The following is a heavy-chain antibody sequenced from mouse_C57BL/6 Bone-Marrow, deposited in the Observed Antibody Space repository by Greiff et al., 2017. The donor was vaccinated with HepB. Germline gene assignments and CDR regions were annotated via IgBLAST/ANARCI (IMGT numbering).Heavy chain of an antibody. CDR2: IDPSDSYT. Sequence: QVQLKQPGAELVMPGASVKLSCKASGYTFTSYWMHWVKQRPGQGLEWIGEIDPSDSYTNYNQKFKGKSTLTVDKSSSTAYMQLSSLTSEDSAVYYCARSGDYYGSSYEGWFAYWGQGTLVTVSA. J-gene: IGHJ3*01. D-gene: IGHD1-1*01. CDR1: GYTFTSYW. V-gene: IGHV1-69*01. CDR3: ARSGDYYGSSYEGWFAY.